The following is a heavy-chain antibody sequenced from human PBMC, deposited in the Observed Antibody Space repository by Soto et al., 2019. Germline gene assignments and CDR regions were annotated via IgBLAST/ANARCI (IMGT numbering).Heavy chain of an antibody. V-gene: IGHV3-23*01. CDR1: GFTFTSYA. CDR3: VKERYGSGSCPYFDY. CDR2: IGVDGGNI. D-gene: IGHD3-10*01. Sequence: PGGSLRLSCAASGFTFTSYAMAWVRQAPGKGLEWVSDIGVDGGNIKYADSVKGRFIISRDNSKNTLYLQMNSLRAEDTATYYCVKERYGSGSCPYFDYWGQGTPVTVSS. J-gene: IGHJ4*02.